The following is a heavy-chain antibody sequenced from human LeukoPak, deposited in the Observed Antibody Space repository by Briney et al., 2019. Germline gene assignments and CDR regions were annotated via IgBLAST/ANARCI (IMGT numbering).Heavy chain of an antibody. D-gene: IGHD6-19*01. V-gene: IGHV1-2*02. Sequence: GASVMVSCKASGYMFTGYYMHWVRQAPGQGLEWMGWINPNSGGRNYAQKFQGRVTMTRDTSISTAYMDLNRLRSDDTAVYYCARVVAVTGTPVYYMDVWGKGTTVTVSS. CDR1: GYMFTGYY. J-gene: IGHJ6*03. CDR3: ARVVAVTGTPVYYMDV. CDR2: INPNSGGR.